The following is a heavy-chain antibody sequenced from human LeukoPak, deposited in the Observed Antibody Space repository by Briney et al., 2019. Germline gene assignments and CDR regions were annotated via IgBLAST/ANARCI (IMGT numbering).Heavy chain of an antibody. CDR1: GGTFSSYA. J-gene: IGHJ4*02. CDR2: INPNSGGT. Sequence: ASVKVSCKASGGTFSSYAISWVRQAPGQGLEWMGWINPNSGGTNYAQRFQGRVTMTRGTSISTAYMELSRLRSDDTAVYYCAREQYYYDSSGYYNSVSRGEGFDYWGQGTLVTVSS. V-gene: IGHV1-2*02. D-gene: IGHD3-22*01. CDR3: AREQYYYDSSGYYNSVSRGEGFDY.